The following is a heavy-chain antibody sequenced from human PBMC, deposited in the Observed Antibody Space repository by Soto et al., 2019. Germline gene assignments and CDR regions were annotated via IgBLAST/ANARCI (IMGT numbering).Heavy chain of an antibody. CDR1: GGSISSGGYY. J-gene: IGHJ4*02. Sequence: QVQLQESGPGLVKPSQTLSLTCTVSGGSISSGGYYWSWIRQHPGKGLEWIGYIYYSGSTYYNPSLKSRVTISVDTSKNQFSLKLSSVTAADTAVYYCAREGSMVRGVIIDYWGQGTLVTVSS. CDR2: IYYSGST. D-gene: IGHD3-10*01. V-gene: IGHV4-31*03. CDR3: AREGSMVRGVIIDY.